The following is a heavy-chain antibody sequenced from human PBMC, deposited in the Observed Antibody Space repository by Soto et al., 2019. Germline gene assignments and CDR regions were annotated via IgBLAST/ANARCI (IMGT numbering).Heavy chain of an antibody. J-gene: IGHJ4*02. CDR1: GYTFTGYY. CDR3: ARGRPVSTYYYGSGSYSELDY. CDR2: INPNSGGT. V-gene: IGHV1-2*04. Sequence: GASVKVSCKASGYTFTGYYMHWVRQAPGQGLEWMGWINPNSGGTNYAQKFQGWVTMTRDTSISTAYMELSRLRSDDTAVYYCARGRPVSTYYYGSGSYSELDYWGQGTLVTVSS. D-gene: IGHD3-10*01.